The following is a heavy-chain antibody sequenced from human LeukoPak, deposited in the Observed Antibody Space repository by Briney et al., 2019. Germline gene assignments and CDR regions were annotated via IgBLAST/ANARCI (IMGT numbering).Heavy chain of an antibody. Sequence: GRSLRLSCAASGFTFSSYAMHWVRQAPGKGLEWVAVISYDGSNKYYADSVKGRFTISRDNSKNTLYLQMNSLRAEDTAVYYCARAPVLRYFDWLPQNGMDVWGQGTTVTVSS. CDR1: GFTFSSYA. V-gene: IGHV3-30-3*01. CDR3: ARAPVLRYFDWLPQNGMDV. J-gene: IGHJ6*02. D-gene: IGHD3-9*01. CDR2: ISYDGSNK.